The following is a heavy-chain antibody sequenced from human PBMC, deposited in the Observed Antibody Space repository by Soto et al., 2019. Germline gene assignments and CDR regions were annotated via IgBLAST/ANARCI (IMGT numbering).Heavy chain of an antibody. Sequence: SLILSCAASGFTFSSYAMHWVRQAPGKGLEWVAVISYDGSNKYYADSVKGRFTISRDNSKNTLYLQMNSLRAEDTAVYYCVVMGLFRDAENRISPSWNGDYYYGMDVWGQGTTVTAP. CDR2: ISYDGSNK. D-gene: IGHD1-1*01. J-gene: IGHJ6*02. CDR3: VVMGLFRDAENRISPSWNGDYYYGMDV. V-gene: IGHV3-30-3*01. CDR1: GFTFSSYA.